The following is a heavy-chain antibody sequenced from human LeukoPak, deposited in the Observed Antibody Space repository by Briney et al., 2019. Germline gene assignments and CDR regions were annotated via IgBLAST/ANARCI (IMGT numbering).Heavy chain of an antibody. Sequence: PSETLSLTCTVSGGSISSYYWSWTRQPAGKGLEWIGRIYTSGSTNYNPSLKSRVTMSVDTSKNQFSLNLSSVTAADTAVYYCARGAMVRGVDYYYMDVWGKGTTVTVSS. CDR1: GGSISSYY. D-gene: IGHD3-10*01. CDR2: IYTSGST. CDR3: ARGAMVRGVDYYYMDV. V-gene: IGHV4-4*07. J-gene: IGHJ6*03.